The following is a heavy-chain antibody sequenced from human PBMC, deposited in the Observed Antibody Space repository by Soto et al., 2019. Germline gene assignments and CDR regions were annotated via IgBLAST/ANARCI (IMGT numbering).Heavy chain of an antibody. CDR3: ARDRERFDP. CDR1: GDSISSYY. D-gene: IGHD1-1*01. V-gene: IGHV4-59*01. J-gene: IGHJ5*02. Sequence: PSETLSLTCTVSGDSISSYYWSWIRQTPGKGLEWIGYIYFSGSTNYNPSLRSRVTISVDPSKNQFSLQLSSVTAADTAVYYCARDRERFDPWGQGTLVTVSS. CDR2: IYFSGST.